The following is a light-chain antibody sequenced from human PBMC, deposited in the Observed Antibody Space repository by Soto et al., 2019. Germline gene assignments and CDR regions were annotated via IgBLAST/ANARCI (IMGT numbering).Light chain of an antibody. J-gene: IGKJ1*01. Sequence: VVVTQSPGTLSVSPGERATLSCRASQSVSSNLAWYQQKPGQAPRLLIYGASTRATGIPARFSGSRSGTEFTLTISSLQSEDFAVYYCQQYNNWPRTFGQGTKVEIK. CDR2: GAS. CDR1: QSVSSN. CDR3: QQYNNWPRT. V-gene: IGKV3-15*01.